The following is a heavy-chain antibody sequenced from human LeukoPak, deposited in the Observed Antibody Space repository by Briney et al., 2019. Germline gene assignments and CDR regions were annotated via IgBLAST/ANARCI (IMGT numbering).Heavy chain of an antibody. CDR3: VRHGGYGGNQKAHFDY. Sequence: GESLKISCKGSGYSFTTYWVGWVRQMPGKGLEWMGIIYPGDSDTRYSPTFQGQVAFSADKSISTAYLQWSSLKASDTATYYCVRHGGYGGNQKAHFDYWGQGTLVTVSS. D-gene: IGHD4-23*01. V-gene: IGHV5-51*01. CDR2: IYPGDSDT. J-gene: IGHJ4*02. CDR1: GYSFTTYW.